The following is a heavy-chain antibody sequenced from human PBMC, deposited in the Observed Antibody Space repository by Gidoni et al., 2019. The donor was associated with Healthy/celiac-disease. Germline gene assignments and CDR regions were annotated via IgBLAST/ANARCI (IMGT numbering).Heavy chain of an antibody. CDR2: ISAYNGNT. J-gene: IGHJ4*02. Sequence: QVQLVQSEAEVKKPGASVKVSCKAPGYIFPSYGISWVRQAPGQGLEWMGWISAYNGNTNYAQKFQGRVTMTTDTSTSTAYMELRSLRSDDTAVYYCARAFAVTTFYYFDYWGQGTLVTVSS. V-gene: IGHV1-18*01. CDR1: GYIFPSYG. D-gene: IGHD4-17*01. CDR3: ARAFAVTTFYYFDY.